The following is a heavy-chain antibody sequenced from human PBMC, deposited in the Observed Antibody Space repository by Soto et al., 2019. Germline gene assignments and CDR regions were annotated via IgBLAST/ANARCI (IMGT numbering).Heavy chain of an antibody. CDR1: GFTFSTYH. CDR3: AKILSVTTSYWNGMEV. CDR2: ISGSDNRV. D-gene: IGHD4-17*01. V-gene: IGHV3-23*01. Sequence: DEQLLESGGGLVQPGGSLRLSCAASGFTFSTYHMVWVRQAPGKGLESVASISGSDNRVFYADSVKGRFTVSRDNSKNTLYLEMTRLGVEESAVYYCAKILSVTTSYWNGMEVWGQGTTVTVS. J-gene: IGHJ6*01.